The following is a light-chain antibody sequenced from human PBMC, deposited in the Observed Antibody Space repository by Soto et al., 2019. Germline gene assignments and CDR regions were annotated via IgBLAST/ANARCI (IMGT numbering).Light chain of an antibody. CDR3: SSYTTSSTLDV. J-gene: IGLJ1*01. CDR1: SSDVGGYNY. Sequence: QSALTQPASVSGSPGQSITISCTGTSSDVGGYNYVSWYQQHPGKAPKLMIYDVTNRPSGVSYRFSGSKSGHTASLTISGLQAEDESDYYCSSYTTSSTLDVFRTGTKLTV. V-gene: IGLV2-14*01. CDR2: DVT.